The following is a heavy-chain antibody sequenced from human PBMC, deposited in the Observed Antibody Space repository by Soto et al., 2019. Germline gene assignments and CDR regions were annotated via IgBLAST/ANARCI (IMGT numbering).Heavy chain of an antibody. D-gene: IGHD2-21*01. CDR1: GFTFSSYG. CDR3: TTVFLWSYYFDN. CDR2: IWYDGSNK. V-gene: IGHV3-33*01. Sequence: GSLRLSCAASGFTFSSYGMHWVRQAPGKGLEWVAVIWYDGSNKYYADSVKGRFTISRDNSKNTLYLQMNSLRTEDTGVYYCTTVFLWSYYFDNWGQGTLVTVSS. J-gene: IGHJ4*02.